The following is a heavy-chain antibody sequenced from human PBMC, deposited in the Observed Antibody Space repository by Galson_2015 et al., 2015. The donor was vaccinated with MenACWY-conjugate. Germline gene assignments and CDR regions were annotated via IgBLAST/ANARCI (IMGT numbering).Heavy chain of an antibody. Sequence: SLRLSCAVSGFTFRNYWMTWVRQAPGKGLEWVASIKKDGSEKYYVDSVKGRFTISIDNTKNSMYLEMNSLRAEDTALYYCARGHYGMDVWGQGTTVTASS. CDR2: IKKDGSEK. CDR3: ARGHYGMDV. V-gene: IGHV3-7*03. J-gene: IGHJ6*02. CDR1: GFTFRNYW.